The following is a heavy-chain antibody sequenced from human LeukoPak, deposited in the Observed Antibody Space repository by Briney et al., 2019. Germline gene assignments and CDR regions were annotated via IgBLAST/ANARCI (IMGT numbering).Heavy chain of an antibody. CDR2: VYFTGGT. J-gene: IGHJ5*02. CDR1: GDSIRTSVYY. CDR3: ARLKDYYASESRFDP. D-gene: IGHD3-10*01. V-gene: IGHV4-39*02. Sequence: SETLSLTCSVSGDSIRTSVYYWGWIRQPPGRGLEWIGTVYFTGGTYYSPSLKSRVTISVDTSQNHFSLKVSSVTAADTAIYYCARLKDYYASESRFDPWGQGALVTVSS.